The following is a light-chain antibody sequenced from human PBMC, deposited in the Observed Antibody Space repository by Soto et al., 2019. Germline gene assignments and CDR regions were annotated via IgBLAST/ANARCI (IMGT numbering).Light chain of an antibody. Sequence: EIVMTQSPATLSVSPGERATLSCRASQSVSSSYLAWYQQKPGQAPRLLIYGASSRATGIQDRFSGSGSGTDFTLTISRLEPEDFAVYYCQQYGSSHTFGQGTKVDIK. CDR1: QSVSSSY. CDR2: GAS. CDR3: QQYGSSHT. J-gene: IGKJ1*01. V-gene: IGKV3-20*01.